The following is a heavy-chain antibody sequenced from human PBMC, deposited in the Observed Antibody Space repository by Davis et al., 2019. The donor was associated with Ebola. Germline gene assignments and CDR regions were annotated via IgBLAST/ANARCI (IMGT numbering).Heavy chain of an antibody. J-gene: IGHJ6*03. CDR1: GFTFSSYA. D-gene: IGHD2-2*02. CDR2: ISGSGGST. CDR3: AKDYTQSGYYYMDV. Sequence: GESLKISCAASGFTFSSYAMSWVRQAPGKGLEWVSAISGSGGSTYYADSVKGRFTISRDNSKSTLYLQMNSLRAEDTAVYYCAKDYTQSGYYYMDVWGKGTTVTVSS. V-gene: IGHV3-23*01.